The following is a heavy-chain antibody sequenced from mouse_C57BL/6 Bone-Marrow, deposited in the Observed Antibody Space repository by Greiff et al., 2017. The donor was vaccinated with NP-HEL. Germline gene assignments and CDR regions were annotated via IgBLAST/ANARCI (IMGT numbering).Heavy chain of an antibody. Sequence: EVMLVESGGDLVKPGGSLKLSCAASGFTFSSYGMSWVRQTPDKRLEWVATISSGGSYTYYLDRVKGRFTISRDNAKNTLYLQMSSLKSEDTAMYYCARHGSYDGRVDYWGQGTSVTVSS. D-gene: IGHD2-3*01. CDR3: ARHGSYDGRVDY. CDR1: GFTFSSYG. J-gene: IGHJ4*01. V-gene: IGHV5-6*02. CDR2: ISSGGSYT.